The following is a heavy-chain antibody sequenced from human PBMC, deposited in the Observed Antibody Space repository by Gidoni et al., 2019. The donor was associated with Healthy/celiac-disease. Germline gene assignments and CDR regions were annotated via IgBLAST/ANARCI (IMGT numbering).Heavy chain of an antibody. J-gene: IGHJ5*02. D-gene: IGHD3-10*01. CDR3: ARGKAELWFGELSSQGFEDP. CDR1: GFTFSSYG. CDR2: IWYDGSKK. V-gene: IGHV3-33*01. Sequence: QVQLVESGGGVVQPGMSLRLSFAASGFTFSSYGMHWVRQAPGKGLEWVAVIWYDGSKKYDADSVKGRFTISRDNSKNTLYLQMNSLRAEDTAVYYCARGKAELWFGELSSQGFEDPWGQGTLVTVSS.